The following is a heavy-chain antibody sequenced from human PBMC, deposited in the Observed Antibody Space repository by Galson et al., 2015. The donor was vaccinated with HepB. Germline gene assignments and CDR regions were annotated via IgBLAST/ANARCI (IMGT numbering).Heavy chain of an antibody. Sequence: QAPGKGLEWVSYISIGVATVYYADSVKGRFTISRDNAKNSLYLQMNSLRAEDTAVYYCARGLSLGSSSPYYYYYYGMDVWGQGTTVTVSS. CDR2: ISIGVATV. CDR3: ARGLSLGSSSPYYYYYYGMDV. D-gene: IGHD6-6*01. V-gene: IGHV3-48*01. J-gene: IGHJ6*02.